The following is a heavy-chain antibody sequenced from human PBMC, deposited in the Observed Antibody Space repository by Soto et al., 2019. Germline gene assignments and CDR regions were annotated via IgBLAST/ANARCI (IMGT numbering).Heavy chain of an antibody. CDR2: IYYSGST. V-gene: IGHV4-59*01. CDR1: GGSLSSYY. D-gene: IGHD6-13*01. Sequence: PSETLSLTCTVSGGSLSSYYWSWIRQPPGKGLEWIGYIYYSGSTNYNPSLKSRVTISVDTSKNQVSLKLSSVTAADSGVYYCARDSALAAGEDGYYFHYMDVWGKGTTVTFSS. CDR3: ARDSALAAGEDGYYFHYMDV. J-gene: IGHJ6*03.